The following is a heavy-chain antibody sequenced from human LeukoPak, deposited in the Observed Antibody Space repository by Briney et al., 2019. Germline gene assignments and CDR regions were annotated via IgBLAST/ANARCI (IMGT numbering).Heavy chain of an antibody. CDR3: ARGVMATILTPFDY. D-gene: IGHD5-24*01. CDR1: GDSISSNY. J-gene: IGHJ4*02. V-gene: IGHV4-59*12. Sequence: SETLSLTCSVSGDSISSNYWSWIRQPPGKGLEWIGYTYYSGSTNYNPSLKSRVTISVDTSKNQFSLKLSSVTAADTAVYYCARGVMATILTPFDYWGQGTLVTVSS. CDR2: TYYSGST.